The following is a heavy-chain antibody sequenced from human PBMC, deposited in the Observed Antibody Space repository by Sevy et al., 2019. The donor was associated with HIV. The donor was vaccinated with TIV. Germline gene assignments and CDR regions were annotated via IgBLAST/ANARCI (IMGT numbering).Heavy chain of an antibody. V-gene: IGHV3-7*01. CDR1: GFTFGSYW. D-gene: IGHD1-1*01. CDR2: INQDGSVK. CDR3: AREWYMNSEDY. J-gene: IGHJ4*02. Sequence: GGSLRLSCVASGFTFGSYWMNWVRLAPGKGLEWVANINQDGSVKYFVDSVKGRFTISRDNAKNSLYLQMNSLTVEDTAIYYCAREWYMNSEDYWGQGTLVTVSS.